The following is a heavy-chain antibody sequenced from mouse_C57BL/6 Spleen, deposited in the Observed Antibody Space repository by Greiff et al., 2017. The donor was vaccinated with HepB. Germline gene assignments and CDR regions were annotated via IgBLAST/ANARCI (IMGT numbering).Heavy chain of an antibody. CDR2: ISDGGSYT. V-gene: IGHV5-4*01. D-gene: IGHD3-3*01. CDR1: GFTFSSYA. Sequence: EVKVEESGGGLVKPGGSLKLSCAASGFTFSSYAMSWVRQTPEKRLEWVATISDGGSYTYYPDNVKGRFTISRDNAKNNLYLQMSHLKSEDTAMYYCAREGTEYYFDYWGQGTTLTVSS. J-gene: IGHJ2*01. CDR3: AREGTEYYFDY.